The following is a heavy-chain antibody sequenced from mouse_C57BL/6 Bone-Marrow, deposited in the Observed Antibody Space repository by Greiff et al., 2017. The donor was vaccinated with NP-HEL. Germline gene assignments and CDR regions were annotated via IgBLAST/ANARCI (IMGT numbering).Heavy chain of an antibody. CDR1: GYTFTDYY. D-gene: IGHD1-1*01. CDR2: ITPYNGGT. Sequence: VQLQQSGPVLVKPGASVKMSCKASGYTFTDYYMNWVKQSHGKSLEWIGVITPYNGGTSYNQKFKGKATLTVDKSSSTAYMERNSLTSEDSAVYYCARPQGKITTVVAVDYWGQGTTLTVSS. J-gene: IGHJ2*01. V-gene: IGHV1-19*01. CDR3: ARPQGKITTVVAVDY.